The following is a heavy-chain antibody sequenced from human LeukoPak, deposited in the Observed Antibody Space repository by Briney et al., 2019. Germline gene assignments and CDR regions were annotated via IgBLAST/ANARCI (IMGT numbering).Heavy chain of an antibody. CDR3: ARVLGYYDSSGYYYRDAFDI. D-gene: IGHD3-22*01. J-gene: IGHJ3*02. Sequence: ASVKVSCKASGYTFTGYYMHWVRQATGQGLEWMGWMNPNSGNTGYAQKFQGRVTITRNTSISTAHMELSSLRSEDTAVYYCARVLGYYDSSGYYYRDAFDIWGQGTMVTVSS. CDR2: MNPNSGNT. V-gene: IGHV1-8*03. CDR1: GYTFTGYY.